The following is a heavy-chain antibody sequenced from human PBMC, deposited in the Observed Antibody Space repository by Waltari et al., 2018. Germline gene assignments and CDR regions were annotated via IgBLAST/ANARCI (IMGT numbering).Heavy chain of an antibody. CDR2: INHSGST. Sequence: QVQLQQWGAGLLKPSETLSLTCAVYGGSFSGYCWSWIRQPPGKGLEWIGEINHSGSTNYNPSLKSRVTISVDTSKNQFSLKLSSVTAADTAVYYCARGRRRDFWSGYYTYFDYWGQGTLVTVSS. CDR1: GGSFSGYC. CDR3: ARGRRRDFWSGYYTYFDY. J-gene: IGHJ4*02. D-gene: IGHD3-3*01. V-gene: IGHV4-34*01.